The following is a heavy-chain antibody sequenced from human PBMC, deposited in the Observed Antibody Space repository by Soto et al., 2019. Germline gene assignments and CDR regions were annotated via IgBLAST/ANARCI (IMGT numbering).Heavy chain of an antibody. V-gene: IGHV1-69*13. J-gene: IGHJ1*01. Sequence: SVKVCCKASGGTFSSYAISWVRQAPGQGLEWMGGIIPIFGTANYAQKFQGRVTITADESTSTAYMELSSLRSEDTAVYYCARFSSSCPRCFQHWGQGTLVTVSS. CDR2: IIPIFGTA. CDR3: ARFSSSCPRCFQH. D-gene: IGHD6-13*01. CDR1: GGTFSSYA.